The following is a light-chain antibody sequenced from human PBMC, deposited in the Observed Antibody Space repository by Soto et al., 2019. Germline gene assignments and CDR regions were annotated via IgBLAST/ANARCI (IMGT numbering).Light chain of an antibody. CDR2: KAS. J-gene: IGKJ1*01. CDR3: QHYNSYPLT. Sequence: DIQMTQSPSTMSASVGDRVTITCRASQSIDSWLAWYQQKPGKAPKFLMYKASNLESGVPLRFSGSGSETELTLTISSLQPDDFAIYNCQHYNSYPLTFGQGTKVELK. CDR1: QSIDSW. V-gene: IGKV1-5*03.